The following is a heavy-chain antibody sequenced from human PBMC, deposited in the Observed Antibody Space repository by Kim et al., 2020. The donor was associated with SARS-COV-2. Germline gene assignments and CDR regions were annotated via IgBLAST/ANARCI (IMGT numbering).Heavy chain of an antibody. CDR1: GFTFGSYA. V-gene: IGHV3-30-3*01. J-gene: IGHJ6*02. CDR2: ISYDGSNK. CDR3: AKGQCYYSYHYYYGIDV. Sequence: GGSLRLSCAASGFTFGSYAMHWVRQAPGKGLEWVTVISYDGSNKHYADSVKGRFTISRDNSNNTLFLQMDSLRAEHTALYSCAKGQCYYSYHYYYGIDVWGQATTVTVS. D-gene: IGHD1-26*01.